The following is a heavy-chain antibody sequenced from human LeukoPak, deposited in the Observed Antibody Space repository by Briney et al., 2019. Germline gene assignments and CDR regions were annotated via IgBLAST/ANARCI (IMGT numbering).Heavy chain of an antibody. D-gene: IGHD3-22*01. CDR2: ISAYNGNT. CDR3: ARAGYYDSSGYTNYDY. J-gene: IGHJ4*02. CDR1: GYTFTSYG. Sequence: ASVKVSCKASGYTFTSYGSSWVRQAPGQGLEWMGWISAYNGNTNYAQKLQGRVTMTTDTSPSTAYMELRSLRSDDTAVYYCARAGYYDSSGYTNYDYWGRGTLVTVSS. V-gene: IGHV1-18*01.